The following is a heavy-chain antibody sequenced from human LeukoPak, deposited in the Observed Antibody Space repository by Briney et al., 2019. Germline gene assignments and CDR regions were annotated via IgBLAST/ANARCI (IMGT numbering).Heavy chain of an antibody. CDR2: IIPIFGTA. J-gene: IGHJ4*02. V-gene: IGHV1-69*13. D-gene: IGHD2/OR15-2a*01. Sequence: ASVKVSCKASGGTFSSYAISWVRQAPGQGLEWMGGIIPIFGTANYAQKFQGRVTITADESTSTAYMELNSLRAEDTAVYYCARLYDDCTRSTCLWYFDYWGQGTLVTVPS. CDR3: ARLYDDCTRSTCLWYFDY. CDR1: GGTFSSYA.